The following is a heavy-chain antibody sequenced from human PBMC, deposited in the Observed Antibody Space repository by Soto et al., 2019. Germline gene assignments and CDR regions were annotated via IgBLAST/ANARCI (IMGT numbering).Heavy chain of an antibody. CDR3: AIGSHFSGFAFDY. Sequence: TGGSLRLSCTTAGFTFGEYAMSWFRQDQGKGLEWIGYIRSNTYGGTIDYAAPAKDRFTISRDDSKDMLYLQMNSLRREDPAVYYCAIGSHFSGFAFDYWIQGPLVTVSS. CDR1: GFTFGEYA. V-gene: IGHV3-49*03. CDR2: IRSNTYGGTI. J-gene: IGHJ4*02. D-gene: IGHD2-15*01.